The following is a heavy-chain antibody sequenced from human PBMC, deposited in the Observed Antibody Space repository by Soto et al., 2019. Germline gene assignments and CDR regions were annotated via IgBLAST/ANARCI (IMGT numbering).Heavy chain of an antibody. V-gene: IGHV3-21*01. CDR1: GFTFSRYS. CDR3: ARDDVDTAMRY. D-gene: IGHD5-18*01. CDR2: ISSSSSYI. Sequence: GGSLRLSCAASGFTFSRYSMNWVRQAPGKGLEWVSSISSSSSYIYYADSVKGRFTISRDNAKNALYLQMNSLRAEDTAVYYCARDDVDTAMRYWGQGTLVTVSS. J-gene: IGHJ4*02.